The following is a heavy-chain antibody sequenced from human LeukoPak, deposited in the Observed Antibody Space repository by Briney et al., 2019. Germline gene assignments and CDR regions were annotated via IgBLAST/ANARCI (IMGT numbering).Heavy chain of an antibody. D-gene: IGHD3-10*01. V-gene: IGHV4-34*01. CDR2: ITHSRST. CDR1: GGSFSSYY. J-gene: IGHJ5*01. CDR3: ARVTRFTQFGELWFDS. Sequence: SETLSLTCAVYGGSFSSYYWSWIRQSPGKGLEWIGEITHSRSTNYNPSLKSRVIISLDTSKSQFSLKLTSVTAADTAVYYCARVTRFTQFGELWFDSWGQGTLLTVSS.